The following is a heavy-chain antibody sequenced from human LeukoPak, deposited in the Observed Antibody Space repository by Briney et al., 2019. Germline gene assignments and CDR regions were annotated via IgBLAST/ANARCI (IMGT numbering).Heavy chain of an antibody. CDR2: ILSSGGST. CDR1: GFTFSSYA. Sequence: GGSLRLSCAASGFTFSSYAMSWVRQAPEKGLEWVSGILSSGGSTYYADSVKGRFTISRDNAKNTLYLQMSSLRAEDTAVYYCARKASNFDYWGQGTLVTVSS. CDR3: ARKASNFDY. V-gene: IGHV3-23*01. J-gene: IGHJ4*02.